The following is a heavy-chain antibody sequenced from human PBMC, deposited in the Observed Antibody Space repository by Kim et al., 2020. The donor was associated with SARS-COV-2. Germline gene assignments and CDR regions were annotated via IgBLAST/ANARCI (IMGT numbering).Heavy chain of an antibody. J-gene: IGHJ6*02. CDR2: IYYSGST. V-gene: IGHV4-59*01. CDR1: GGSISSYY. CDR3: ARVARGSSWYSGTTDYGMDV. D-gene: IGHD6-13*01. Sequence: SETLSLTCTVSGGSISSYYWSWIRQPPGKGLEWIGYIYYSGSTNYNPSLKSRVTISVDTSKNQFSLKLSSVTAADTAVYYCARVARGSSWYSGTTDYGMDVWGQGTTVTVSS.